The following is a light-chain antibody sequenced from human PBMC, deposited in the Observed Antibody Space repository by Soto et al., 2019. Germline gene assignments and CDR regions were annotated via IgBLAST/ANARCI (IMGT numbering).Light chain of an antibody. CDR2: GAS. V-gene: IGKV3-20*01. Sequence: EIVLTQSPGTLSLSLGDRATLSCRASQSLNTRHLAWYQQKPGQAPSLLIYGASSRATGIPDSFSGGGFGTDFTLTISRLEPTDFAVYYCQQYGTSLYTFGQGTKLEIK. CDR1: QSLNTRH. CDR3: QQYGTSLYT. J-gene: IGKJ2*01.